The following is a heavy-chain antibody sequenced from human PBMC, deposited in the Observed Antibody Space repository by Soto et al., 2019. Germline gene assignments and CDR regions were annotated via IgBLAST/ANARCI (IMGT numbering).Heavy chain of an antibody. CDR2: ISTSGTT. CDR3: AREDGPERCFDP. CDR1: GASISSYF. Sequence: PSETLSLTCTVSGASISSYFWTWIRQPAGKGLDWIGRISTSGTTNYNPSLKSRVTMSVDTSKNHFSLNLSSVTAADPDVYYCAREDGPERCFDPWGQGTLVTVSS. D-gene: IGHD2-8*01. J-gene: IGHJ5*02. V-gene: IGHV4-4*07.